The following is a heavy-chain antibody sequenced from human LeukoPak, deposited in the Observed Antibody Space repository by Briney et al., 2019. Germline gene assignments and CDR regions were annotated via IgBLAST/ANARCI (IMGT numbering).Heavy chain of an antibody. Sequence: SETLSLTCSVSGGSTSSSSYYWGWIRQPPGKGLEWIGSIYYSGTTYYNPSLKGRVTMSVDTSKNQFSLKLSSVTAADTAVHYCARHNYDILTGLFPDYWGQGTLVTVSS. V-gene: IGHV4-39*01. J-gene: IGHJ4*02. CDR1: GGSTSSSSYY. CDR2: IYYSGTT. CDR3: ARHNYDILTGLFPDY. D-gene: IGHD3-9*01.